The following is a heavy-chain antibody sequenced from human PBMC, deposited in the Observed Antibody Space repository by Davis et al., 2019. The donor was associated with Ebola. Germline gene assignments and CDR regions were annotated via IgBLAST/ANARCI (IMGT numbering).Heavy chain of an antibody. J-gene: IGHJ4*02. Sequence: MPSETLSLTCAVSGGSISSGGYSWSWIRQPPGKGLEWIGYIYHSGSTYYNPSPKSRVTISVDRSKNQFSLKLSSVTAADTAVYYCARGELLDFDYWGQGTLVTVSS. V-gene: IGHV4-30-2*01. CDR3: ARGELLDFDY. CDR2: IYHSGST. D-gene: IGHD1-26*01. CDR1: GGSISSGGYS.